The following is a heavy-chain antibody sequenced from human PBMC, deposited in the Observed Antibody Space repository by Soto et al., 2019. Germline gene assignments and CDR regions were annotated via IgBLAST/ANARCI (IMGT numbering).Heavy chain of an antibody. CDR3: ARASSRWPYYFEY. J-gene: IGHJ4*02. Sequence: QVQLQESGPGLVQPSQTLSLSCTVSGGSISSSGYYWSWIRQPPGKGLEWIGYIYYIGSTYYNPSLKGRVTISVDTSKSQFSLKLSSVTAADTAVYYCARASSRWPYYFEYWGQGILVTVSS. CDR2: IYYIGST. CDR1: GGSISSSGYY. V-gene: IGHV4-31*03. D-gene: IGHD6-13*01.